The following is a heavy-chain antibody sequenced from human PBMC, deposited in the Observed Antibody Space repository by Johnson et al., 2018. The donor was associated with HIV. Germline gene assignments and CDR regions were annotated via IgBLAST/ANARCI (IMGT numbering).Heavy chain of an antibody. CDR2: ISYDGSNK. Sequence: QVQLVESGGGVVQPGRSLSLSCVGSGFNFSHYALHWVRQAPGKGLEWVAVISYDGSNKYYADSVKGRFTISRDNSKNTLYLQMNSLRAEDTAVYYCARGEEEQLGDAFDIWGQGTMVTVSS. J-gene: IGHJ3*02. CDR1: GFNFSHYA. CDR3: ARGEEEQLGDAFDI. V-gene: IGHV3-30*04. D-gene: IGHD6-6*01.